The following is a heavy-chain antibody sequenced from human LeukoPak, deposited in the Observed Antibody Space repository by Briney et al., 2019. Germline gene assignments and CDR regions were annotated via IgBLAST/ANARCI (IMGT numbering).Heavy chain of an antibody. Sequence: GASVKVSCKASGYTFTSYGISWVRQAPGQGLEWMGWISAYNGNTNYAQKLQGRVTMTTDTSTSTAYMELRSLRSDDTAVYYCARPVPHYYGSVPGGGYYYYGMDVWGQGTTVTVSS. D-gene: IGHD3-10*01. CDR3: ARPVPHYYGSVPGGGYYYYGMDV. J-gene: IGHJ6*02. V-gene: IGHV1-18*01. CDR2: ISAYNGNT. CDR1: GYTFTSYG.